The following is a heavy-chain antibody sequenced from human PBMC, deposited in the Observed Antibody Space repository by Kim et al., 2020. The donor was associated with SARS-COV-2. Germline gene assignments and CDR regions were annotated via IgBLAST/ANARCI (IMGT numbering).Heavy chain of an antibody. D-gene: IGHD3-10*01. Sequence: GGSLRLSCAASGFTFSSYAMHWVRQAPGKGLEWVAVISYDGSNKYYADSVKGRFTISRDNSKNTLYLQMNSLRAEDTAVYYCARAMERWGQGTLVTVSS. V-gene: IGHV3-30-3*01. CDR1: GFTFSSYA. CDR3: ARAMER. J-gene: IGHJ4*02. CDR2: ISYDGSNK.